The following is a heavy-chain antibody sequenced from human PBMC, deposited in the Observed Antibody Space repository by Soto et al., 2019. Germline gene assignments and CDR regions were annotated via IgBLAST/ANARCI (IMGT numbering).Heavy chain of an antibody. V-gene: IGHV3-30*18. D-gene: IGHD6-19*01. CDR2: ISYDGSNK. Sequence: GGSLRLSCAASGFTFSSYGMHWVRQAPGKGLEWVAVISYDGSNKYYADSVKGRFTISRDNSKNTLYLQMNSLRAEDTAVYYCAKSGPGVAGTGVILGRLYWGQGTLVTVSS. J-gene: IGHJ4*02. CDR3: AKSGPGVAGTGVILGRLY. CDR1: GFTFSSYG.